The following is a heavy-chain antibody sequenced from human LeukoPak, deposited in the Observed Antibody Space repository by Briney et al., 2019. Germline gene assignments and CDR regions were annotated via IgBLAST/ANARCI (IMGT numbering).Heavy chain of an antibody. J-gene: IGHJ4*02. CDR3: ARHMDTAMGDY. Sequence: SETLSLTCTVSGGSISSYYWSWIRQPPGKGLEWIGSIYYSGSTYYNPSLKSRVTISVDTSKNQFSLKLSSVTAADTAVYYCARHMDTAMGDYWGQGTLVTVSS. CDR1: GGSISSYY. V-gene: IGHV4-59*05. CDR2: IYYSGST. D-gene: IGHD5-18*01.